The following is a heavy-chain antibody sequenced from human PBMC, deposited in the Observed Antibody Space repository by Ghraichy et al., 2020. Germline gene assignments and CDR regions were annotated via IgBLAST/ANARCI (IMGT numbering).Heavy chain of an antibody. J-gene: IGHJ6*02. D-gene: IGHD6-13*01. CDR3: ARDDAYSSNWYPGYGMDV. CDR1: GYTFTHYV. Sequence: ASVKVSCKASGYTFTHYVIHWVRQAPGQRLEWMGWINAGDGNTVYSQKFQGRVTITRDTSATTAYMEVNSLRSEDTAVYYCARDDAYSSNWYPGYGMDVWGQGASVTVSS. CDR2: INAGDGNT. V-gene: IGHV1-3*01.